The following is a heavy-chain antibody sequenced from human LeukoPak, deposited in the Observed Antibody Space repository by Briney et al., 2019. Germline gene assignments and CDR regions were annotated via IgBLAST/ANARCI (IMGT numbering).Heavy chain of an antibody. CDR2: ISAYNGNT. CDR3: ARDAPSYSGWFDP. CDR1: GYTFTSCG. D-gene: IGHD2-15*01. V-gene: IGHV1-18*01. Sequence: ASVKVSCKASGYTFTSCGISWVRQAPGQGLEWMGWISAYNGNTNYAQKLQGRVTMTTDTSTSTACMELRSLRSDDTAVYYCARDAPSYSGWFDPWGQGTLVTVSS. J-gene: IGHJ5*02.